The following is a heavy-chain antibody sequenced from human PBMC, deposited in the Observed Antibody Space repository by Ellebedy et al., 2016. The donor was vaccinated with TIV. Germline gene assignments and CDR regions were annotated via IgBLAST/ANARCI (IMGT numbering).Heavy chain of an antibody. CDR3: ARDMVQGMVAIYVWFDY. J-gene: IGHJ4*02. D-gene: IGHD3-10*01. CDR1: GYTFFNYG. CDR2: ISPYTGTT. Sequence: ASVKVSCKTSGYTFFNYGISWVLQAPGQGLEGMGWISPYTGTTDLAQKFQGRVTMTTDTSTSTAYMELRSLRSDDPAVYYCARDMVQGMVAIYVWFDYWGQGTQVTVSS. V-gene: IGHV1-18*01.